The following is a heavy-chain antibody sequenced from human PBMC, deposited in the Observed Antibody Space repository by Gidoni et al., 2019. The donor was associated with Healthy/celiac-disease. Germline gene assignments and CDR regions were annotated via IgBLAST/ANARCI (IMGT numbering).Heavy chain of an antibody. CDR1: GGSFSGYY. CDR3: ARGRKAVYYYDSSGYYAHAFDI. V-gene: IGHV4-34*01. D-gene: IGHD3-22*01. J-gene: IGHJ3*02. Sequence: QVQLQQWGAGLLKPSETLSLTCAVYGGSFSGYYWSWIRQPPGKGLEWIGEINHSGSTNYNPSLKSRVTISVDTSKNQFSLKLSSVTAADTAVYYCARGRKAVYYYDSSGYYAHAFDIWGQGTMVTVSS. CDR2: INHSGST.